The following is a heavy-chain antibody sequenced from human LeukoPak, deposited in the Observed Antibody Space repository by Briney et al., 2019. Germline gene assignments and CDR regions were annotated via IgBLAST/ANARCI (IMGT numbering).Heavy chain of an antibody. Sequence: ASVKVSCKASGYTFTGYYMHWVRQAPGQGPEWMGWINPNSGGTNYAQKFQGRVTMTRDTSISTAYMELSRLRSDDTAVYYCARDQVPSSSWLYYYYYGMDVWGQGTTVTVSS. CDR1: GYTFTGYY. CDR3: ARDQVPSSSWLYYYYYGMDV. J-gene: IGHJ6*02. CDR2: INPNSGGT. V-gene: IGHV1-2*02. D-gene: IGHD6-13*01.